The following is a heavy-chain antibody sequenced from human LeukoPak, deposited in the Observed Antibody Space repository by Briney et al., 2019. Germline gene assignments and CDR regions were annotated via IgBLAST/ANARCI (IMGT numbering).Heavy chain of an antibody. CDR3: ARGQVYFTRYYGMDV. J-gene: IGHJ6*02. V-gene: IGHV1-69*05. CDR2: IIPIFGTA. D-gene: IGHD3-9*01. CDR1: GGTFSSYA. Sequence: ASVKVSCKASGGTFSSYAISWVRQAPGQGLEWMGGIIPIFGTANYAQKFQGRVTITTDESTSTAYMELSRLRSDDTAVYYCARGQVYFTRYYGMDVWGQGTTVTVSS.